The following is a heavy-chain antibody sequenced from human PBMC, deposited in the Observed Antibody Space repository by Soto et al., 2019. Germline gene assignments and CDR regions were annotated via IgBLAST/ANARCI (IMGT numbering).Heavy chain of an antibody. D-gene: IGHD3-3*01. J-gene: IGHJ4*02. Sequence: RQMPGKGLEWMGIIDPSDPDIRYSPSFQGQVTISADKSISTAYLQWSSLKASDTAIYYCARSFFDNFDYWGQGTLVTVSS. CDR3: ARSFFDNFDY. CDR2: IDPSDPDI. V-gene: IGHV5-51*01.